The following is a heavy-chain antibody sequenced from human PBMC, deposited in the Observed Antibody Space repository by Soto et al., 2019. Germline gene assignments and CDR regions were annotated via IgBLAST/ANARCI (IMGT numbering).Heavy chain of an antibody. V-gene: IGHV3-13*01. CDR1: GFTFSSYD. J-gene: IGHJ6*04. Sequence: GGSLRLSCAASGFTFSSYDMHWVRQATGKGLEWVSAIGTAGDTYYPGSVKGRFTISRENAKNSLYLQMNSLRAGDTAVYYCARVWDSYCSGGSCFSMDVWGKGTTVTVSS. D-gene: IGHD2-15*01. CDR3: ARVWDSYCSGGSCFSMDV. CDR2: IGTAGDT.